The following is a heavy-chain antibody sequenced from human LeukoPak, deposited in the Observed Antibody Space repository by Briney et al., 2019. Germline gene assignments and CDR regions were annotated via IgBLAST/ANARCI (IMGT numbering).Heavy chain of an antibody. D-gene: IGHD6-25*01. CDR2: IDYIGNT. V-gene: IGHV4-61*01. J-gene: IGHJ4*02. CDR3: ARTVLAAASVFDY. CDR1: SGSVSSGTYY. Sequence: SETLSLTCTVSSGSVSSGTYYWSWIRQPPGKGLEWIGYIDYIGNTNYNPSLKSRVTISVGTSKNQFSLKLTSVTAADTAVYYCARTVLAAASVFDYWGQGTLVTVSS.